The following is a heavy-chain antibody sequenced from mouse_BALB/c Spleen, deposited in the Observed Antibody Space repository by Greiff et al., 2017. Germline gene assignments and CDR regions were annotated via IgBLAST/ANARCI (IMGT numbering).Heavy chain of an antibody. Sequence: EVQRVESGGGLVQPGGSRKLSCAASGFTFSSFGMHWVRQAPEKGLEWVAYISSGSSTIYYADTVKGRFTISRDNPKNTLFLQMTSLRSEDTAMYYCARSGREAWFAYWGQGTLVTVSA. CDR1: GFTFSSFG. V-gene: IGHV5-17*02. CDR3: ARSGREAWFAY. J-gene: IGHJ3*01. CDR2: ISSGSSTI. D-gene: IGHD3-2*02.